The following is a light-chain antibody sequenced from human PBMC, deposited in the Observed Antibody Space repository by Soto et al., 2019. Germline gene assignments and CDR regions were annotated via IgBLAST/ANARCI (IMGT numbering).Light chain of an antibody. Sequence: EIVMTQSPATLSVSPGERATLFCRASQTVSSNLAWYQQKPGQAPSLLIYGASTRATGIPARFSGSGSGTEFTLTISSLQSEDFAVYYCQQYNNWPPWTFAQGTKVEIK. CDR2: GAS. CDR1: QTVSSN. J-gene: IGKJ1*01. CDR3: QQYNNWPPWT. V-gene: IGKV3-15*01.